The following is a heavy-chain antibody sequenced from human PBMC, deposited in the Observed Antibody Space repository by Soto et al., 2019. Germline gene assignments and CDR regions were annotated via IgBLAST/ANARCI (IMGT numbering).Heavy chain of an antibody. CDR3: TTEGGTTRNAFDI. Sequence: GGSLRLSCAASGFTFSNAWMSWVRQAPGKGLEWVVRIKSKTDGGTKDYAAPVKGRFTISRDDSKNTLYLQMNSLKTEDAAVYYCTTEGGTTRNAFDIWGQGTMVTVSS. CDR2: IKSKTDGGTK. V-gene: IGHV3-15*01. D-gene: IGHD1-1*01. J-gene: IGHJ3*02. CDR1: GFTFSNAW.